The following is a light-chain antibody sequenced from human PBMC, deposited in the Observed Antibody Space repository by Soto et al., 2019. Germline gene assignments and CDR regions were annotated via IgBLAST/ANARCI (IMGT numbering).Light chain of an antibody. Sequence: EFVLTQSPATLSLSPGERATLSCRASQSISSSLASYQQKPGQAPRLLIYDASTRATGFPARFSGSGSGTDFTLTIGSLEPEDFAVYYCQQRSEWPRTFGQGTKVEIK. CDR2: DAS. CDR3: QQRSEWPRT. J-gene: IGKJ1*01. CDR1: QSISSS. V-gene: IGKV3-11*01.